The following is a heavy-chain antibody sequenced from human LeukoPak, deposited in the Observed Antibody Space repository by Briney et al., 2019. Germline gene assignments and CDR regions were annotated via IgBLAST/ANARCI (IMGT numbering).Heavy chain of an antibody. J-gene: IGHJ4*02. V-gene: IGHV3-21*01. CDR2: ISSSSYI. CDR3: ARGREYYYDSSGYEYYFDY. CDR1: GFTFSSYS. D-gene: IGHD3-22*01. Sequence: PGGSLRLSCAASGFTFSSYSMNWVRQAPGKGLEWVSSISSSSYIYYADSVKGRFTISRDNAKNSLYLQMNSLRAEDTAVYYCARGREYYYDSSGYEYYFDYWGQGTLVTVSS.